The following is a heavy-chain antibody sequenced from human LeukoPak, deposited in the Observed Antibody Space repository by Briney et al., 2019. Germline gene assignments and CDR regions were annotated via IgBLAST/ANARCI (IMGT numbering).Heavy chain of an antibody. J-gene: IGHJ4*02. CDR1: GGSISGYY. V-gene: IGHV4-59*08. D-gene: IGHD3-10*01. CDR3: ASENYSSGSLNY. Sequence: SETLSLTCTFSGGSISGYYWTWIRQPPGKGLEWIGNIYYSGTTNYNPALESRVTISIDTSRNQFSLRLSSVTAADTAVYHCASENYSSGSLNYWGQGTLVTVSS. CDR2: IYYSGTT.